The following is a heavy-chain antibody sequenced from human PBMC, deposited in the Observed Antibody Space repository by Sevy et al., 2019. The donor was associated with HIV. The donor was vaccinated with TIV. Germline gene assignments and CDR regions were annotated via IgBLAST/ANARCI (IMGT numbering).Heavy chain of an antibody. D-gene: IGHD3-22*01. Sequence: SETLSLTCAVSGYSISSTDYWGWIRQPPGKGLEWIGNIYHTGNTYYNPSLKSRVTRSIDTSMNYFSLRLSAVTAADTAVYYCARTVRGDFDSRATAFDIWGQGTMVTVSS. J-gene: IGHJ3*02. V-gene: IGHV4-38-2*01. CDR1: GYSISSTDY. CDR3: ARTVRGDFDSRATAFDI. CDR2: IYHTGNT.